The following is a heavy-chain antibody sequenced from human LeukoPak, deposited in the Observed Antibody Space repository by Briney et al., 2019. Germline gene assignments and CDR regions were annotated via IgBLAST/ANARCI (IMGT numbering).Heavy chain of an antibody. D-gene: IGHD3-22*01. CDR1: GGSLSSGSDY. J-gene: IGHJ4*02. V-gene: IGHV4-61*02. Sequence: SSQTLSLTCTVSGGSLSSGSDYWSRIRQPAGKGLEWIGRIYNSGSTNYNPSLKSRVTISVDTSKIQFSLKLNSVTAADTALYYCARGGGGYTLYSFDYWGQGALVTVSS. CDR2: IYNSGST. CDR3: ARGGGGYTLYSFDY.